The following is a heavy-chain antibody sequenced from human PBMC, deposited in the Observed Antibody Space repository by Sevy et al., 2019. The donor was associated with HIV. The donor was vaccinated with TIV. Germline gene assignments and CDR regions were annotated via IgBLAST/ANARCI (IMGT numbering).Heavy chain of an antibody. J-gene: IGHJ5*02. V-gene: IGHV3-11*06. CDR3: AREGAGYYDSSGYYL. CDR2: ISSSSSYT. CDR1: GFTFSDYY. D-gene: IGHD3-22*01. Sequence: GSLRLSCAASGFTFSDYYMSWIRQAPGKGLEWVSYISSSSSYTNYVDSVKGRFTISRDNAKNSLYLQMNSLRAEDTAVYYCAREGAGYYDSSGYYLWGQGTLVTVSS.